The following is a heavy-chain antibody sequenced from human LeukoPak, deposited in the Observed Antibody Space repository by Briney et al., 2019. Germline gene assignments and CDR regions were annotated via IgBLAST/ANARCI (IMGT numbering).Heavy chain of an antibody. J-gene: IGHJ4*02. V-gene: IGHV3-48*04. Sequence: GGSLRLSCAASGFTFSSYSMNWVRQAPGKGLEWVSYISSSSTIYYADSVKGRFTISRDNAKNSLYLQMNSLRAEDTAVYYCARVLLNYFDYWGQGTLVTVSS. CDR2: ISSSSTI. CDR1: GFTFSSYS. CDR3: ARVLLNYFDY.